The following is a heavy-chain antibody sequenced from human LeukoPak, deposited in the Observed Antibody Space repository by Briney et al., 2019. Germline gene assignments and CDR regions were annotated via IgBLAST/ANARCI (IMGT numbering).Heavy chain of an antibody. CDR1: GFTFSSFA. V-gene: IGHV3-23*01. CDR2: ISDSGGTT. CDR3: AKEASGYGYYFDY. J-gene: IGHJ4*02. Sequence: GGSLRLSCAVSGFTFSSFAMSLVRQPPGKGLKWLSVISDSGGTTFYADSAKGRFTISRDNSKNTLYLQMNSLRAEDTVVYYCAKEASGYGYYFDYWGQGTLVAVSS. D-gene: IGHD3-10*01.